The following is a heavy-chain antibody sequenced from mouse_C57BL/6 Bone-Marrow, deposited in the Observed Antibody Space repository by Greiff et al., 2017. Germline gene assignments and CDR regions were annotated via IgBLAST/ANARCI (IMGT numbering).Heavy chain of an antibody. V-gene: IGHV7-3*01. CDR1: GFTFTDYY. CDR3: ARYTPDGYYPY. J-gene: IGHJ2*01. Sequence: EVKLMESGGGLVQPGGSLSLSCAASGFTFTDYYMSWVRQPPGKALEWLGFIRNKANGYTTEYSASVKGRFTISRDNSQSILYLQMNALRAEDSATYYCARYTPDGYYPYGGQGTTLTVSA. CDR2: IRNKANGYTT. D-gene: IGHD2-3*01.